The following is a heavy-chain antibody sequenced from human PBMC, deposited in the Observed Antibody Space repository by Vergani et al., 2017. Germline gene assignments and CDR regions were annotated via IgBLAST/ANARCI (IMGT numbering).Heavy chain of an antibody. CDR2: ISPDGSAT. CDR3: ARAKRGGYYDSSGYYSFDY. J-gene: IGHJ4*02. D-gene: IGHD3-22*01. V-gene: IGHV3-7*01. Sequence: EVQLVESGGGLVQPGGSLRLSCAASGFSLSRYWMSWVRQAPEKGLEWVAHISPDGSATSYVDSVKGRFTISRDNTKNSLYLQMNSLRAEDTAVYYCARAKRGGYYDSSGYYSFDYWGQGTLVTVSS. CDR1: GFSLSRYW.